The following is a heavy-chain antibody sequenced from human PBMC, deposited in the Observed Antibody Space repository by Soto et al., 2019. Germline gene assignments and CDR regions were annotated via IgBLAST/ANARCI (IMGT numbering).Heavy chain of an antibody. CDR3: ASPLSGHYGRGYYFDY. Sequence: QVQLQQWGAGLLKPSETLSLTCAVYGGSFSGYYWSWIRQPPGKGLEWIGEINHSGRTNYNPSLKRRVTISVDTSKNQFALKLSSVTAADTAVYYCASPLSGHYGRGYYFDYWGQGTLVTVSS. CDR2: INHSGRT. CDR1: GGSFSGYY. J-gene: IGHJ4*02. V-gene: IGHV4-34*01. D-gene: IGHD4-17*01.